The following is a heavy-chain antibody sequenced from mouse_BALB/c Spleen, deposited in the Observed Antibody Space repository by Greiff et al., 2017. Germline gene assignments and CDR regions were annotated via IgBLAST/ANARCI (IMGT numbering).Heavy chain of an antibody. J-gene: IGHJ1*01. CDR2: ISSGSSTI. D-gene: IGHD2-1*01. Sequence: EVKLMESGGGLMQPGGSRKLSCAASGFTFSSFGMHWVRQAPEKGLEWVAYISSGSSTIYYADTVKGRFTISRDNPKNTLFLQMTSLRSEDTAMYYCARLYYGNYEWYFDVWGAGTTVTVSS. CDR1: GFTFSSFG. V-gene: IGHV5-17*02. CDR3: ARLYYGNYEWYFDV.